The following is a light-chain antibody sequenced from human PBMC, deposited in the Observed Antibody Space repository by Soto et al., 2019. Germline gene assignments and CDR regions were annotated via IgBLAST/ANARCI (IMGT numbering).Light chain of an antibody. CDR2: DAS. V-gene: IGKV3-11*01. J-gene: IGKJ5*01. CDR3: QQRSNWPIT. Sequence: EIVLTQSPATLSLSPGEKATLSCRASQSVSSYLAWYQQKPGQAPRLLIYDASNRATGIPARFSGSGSGTDFTLTISSQDPEDLAVYYCQQRSNWPITFGQGTRLEIK. CDR1: QSVSSY.